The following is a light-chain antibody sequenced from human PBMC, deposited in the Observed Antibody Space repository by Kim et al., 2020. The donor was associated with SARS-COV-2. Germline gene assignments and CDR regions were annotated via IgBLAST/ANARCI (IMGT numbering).Light chain of an antibody. J-gene: IGLJ3*02. Sequence: NFMLTQPPSVSESPGKTVTISCTRSSGSIASDYVQWYQQRPDSAPITLIYEDVQRPSGVPDRFSGSIDRSSNSASLTISGLKTEDDADYYCQSFDANNQVFGGGTKVTVL. CDR1: SGSIASDY. CDR2: EDV. CDR3: QSFDANNQV. V-gene: IGLV6-57*04.